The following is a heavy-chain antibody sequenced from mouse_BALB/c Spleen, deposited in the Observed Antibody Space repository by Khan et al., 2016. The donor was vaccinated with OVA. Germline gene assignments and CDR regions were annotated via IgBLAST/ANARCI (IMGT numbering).Heavy chain of an antibody. CDR3: ARSLVDYYAMDY. J-gene: IGHJ4*01. Sequence: VELVESGGGVVKPGGSLKLSCSASGFTFSSFAMSWVRQTPEKRLEWVATISSGGHYTFYSDSVKGRFTIFRDNARNTLYLQMSSLRSEDTAMYYCARSLVDYYAMDYWGQGTSVTVSS. CDR1: GFTFSSFA. CDR2: ISSGGHYT. V-gene: IGHV5-9-3*01. D-gene: IGHD2-2*01.